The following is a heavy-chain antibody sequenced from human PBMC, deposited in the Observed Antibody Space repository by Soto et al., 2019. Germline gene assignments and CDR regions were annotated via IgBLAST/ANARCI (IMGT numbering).Heavy chain of an antibody. CDR3: ARGSYYYDSSGQSAWFDP. D-gene: IGHD3-22*01. CDR1: GGSISSGDYY. Sequence: PSETLSLTCTVSGGSISSGDYYWSWIRQPPGKGLEWIGYIYYSGSTYYNPSLKSRVTISVDTSKNQFSLKLSSVTAADTAVYYCARGSYYYDSSGQSAWFDPWGQGTLVTVSS. CDR2: IYYSGST. J-gene: IGHJ5*02. V-gene: IGHV4-30-4*01.